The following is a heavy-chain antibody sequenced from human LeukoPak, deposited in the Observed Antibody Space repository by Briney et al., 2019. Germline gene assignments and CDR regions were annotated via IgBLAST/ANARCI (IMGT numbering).Heavy chain of an antibody. CDR2: IYSGGTT. CDR1: GFTVSSNY. V-gene: IGHV3-53*01. D-gene: IGHD5-18*01. CDR3: AKVIVSVDTAIDY. J-gene: IGHJ4*02. Sequence: GGSLRLSCAASGFTVSSNYMSWVRQAPGKGLEWVSVIYSGGTTYYADSVKGRFTISRDNSKNTLYLQMNSLRAEDTAVYYCAKVIVSVDTAIDYWGQGTLVTVSS.